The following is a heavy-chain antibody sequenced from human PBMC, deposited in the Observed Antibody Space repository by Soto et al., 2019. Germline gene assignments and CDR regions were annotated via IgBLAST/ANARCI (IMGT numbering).Heavy chain of an antibody. CDR3: ARADISSSSWVRLPDY. Sequence: QVQLVQSGAEVKKPGASVKVSCKASGYTFTSYGISWVRQAPGQGLEWMGWISAYNGNTNYAQKLQGRVTMTTDTSTSTVYMELRSLRSDDTAVYYCARADISSSSWVRLPDYWGQGTLVTVSS. J-gene: IGHJ4*02. CDR2: ISAYNGNT. V-gene: IGHV1-18*01. D-gene: IGHD6-13*01. CDR1: GYTFTSYG.